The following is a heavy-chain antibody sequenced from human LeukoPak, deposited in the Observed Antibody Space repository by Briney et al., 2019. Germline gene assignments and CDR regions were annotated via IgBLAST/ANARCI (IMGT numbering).Heavy chain of an antibody. J-gene: IGHJ6*03. CDR3: ARHFLEYYYDSSGYYDYYYYMDV. Sequence: SETLSLTCTVSGGSISSSSYYWGWIRQPPGKGLEWIGSIYYSGSTYYNPSLKSRVTISVDTSKNQFSLKLSSVTAADTAVYYCARHFLEYYYDSSGYYDYYYYMDVWGKGTTVTVSS. CDR2: IYYSGST. D-gene: IGHD3-22*01. V-gene: IGHV4-39*01. CDR1: GGSISSSSYY.